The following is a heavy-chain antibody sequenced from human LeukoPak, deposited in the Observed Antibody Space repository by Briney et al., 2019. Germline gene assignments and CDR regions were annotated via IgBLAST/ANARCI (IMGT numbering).Heavy chain of an antibody. CDR2: IKQDGSEK. CDR1: GLTFSSSW. D-gene: IGHD1-26*01. J-gene: IGHJ6*02. CDR3: ARDRYQSGSYSYYYYYGMDV. V-gene: IGHV3-7*01. Sequence: GGSLRLSCAVSGLTFSSSWMDWVRQAPGKGLEWVANIKQDGSEKYYVDSVKGRFTISRDNAKNSLYLQMNSLRAEDTAVYYCARDRYQSGSYSYYYYYGMDVWGQGTTVTVSS.